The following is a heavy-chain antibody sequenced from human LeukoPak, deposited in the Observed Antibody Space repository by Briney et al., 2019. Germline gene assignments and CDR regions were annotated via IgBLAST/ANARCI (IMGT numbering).Heavy chain of an antibody. CDR3: ARSPVLRYFDWLGGDGMDV. CDR2: TIPILGIA. V-gene: IGHV1-69*04. D-gene: IGHD3-9*01. J-gene: IGHJ6*02. Sequence: ASVKVSCKASGGTFSSYAISWVRQAPGQGLEWMGRTIPILGIANYAQKLQGRVTMTTDTSTSTAYMELRSLRSDDTAVYYCARSPVLRYFDWLGGDGMDVWGQGTTVTVSS. CDR1: GGTFSSYA.